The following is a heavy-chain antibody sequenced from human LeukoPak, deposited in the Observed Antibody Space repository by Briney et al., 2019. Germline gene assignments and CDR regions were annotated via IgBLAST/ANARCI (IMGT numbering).Heavy chain of an antibody. CDR1: GFTVSSNY. J-gene: IGHJ4*02. CDR2: IYSGGST. Sequence: HSGGSLRLSCAASGFTVSSNYMSWVRQAPGRGLEWVSVIYSGGSTYYADSVKGRFTISRDNSKNTLFLQMNSLRAGDTAVYYCARHLGGVTAGLDYWGQGTLVTVSS. V-gene: IGHV3-66*04. D-gene: IGHD2-21*02. CDR3: ARHLGGVTAGLDY.